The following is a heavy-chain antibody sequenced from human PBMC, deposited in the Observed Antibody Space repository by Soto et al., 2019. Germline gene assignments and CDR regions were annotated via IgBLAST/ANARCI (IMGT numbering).Heavy chain of an antibody. D-gene: IGHD3-22*01. V-gene: IGHV4-59*02. J-gene: IGHJ4*02. CDR1: GGSVNTYY. CDR2: ISYSGST. CDR3: AREKYDSSLDY. Sequence: PSETLSLTCTVSGGSVNTYYWSWIRQRPGKGLEWIGYISYSGSTNYNPSLKSRVTISVDTSRNQFSLRLSSVTAADTAMYFCAREKYDSSLDYWGQGALVTVSS.